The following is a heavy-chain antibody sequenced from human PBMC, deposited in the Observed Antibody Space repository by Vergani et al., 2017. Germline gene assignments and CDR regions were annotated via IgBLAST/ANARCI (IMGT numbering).Heavy chain of an antibody. Sequence: QVQLEESGPGLVKPSETLSLTCTVSGGSFNTYYWSWIRQSPGKGLEWIGYIYSTGSTNYNPSLNSRVTISVDTSKNQFSLKLSSVTAADTAVYYCARQNILGYYYYGMDVWGQGTTVTVSS. J-gene: IGHJ6*02. CDR3: ARQNILGYYYYGMDV. V-gene: IGHV4-59*08. CDR1: GGSFNTYY. D-gene: IGHD3-9*01. CDR2: IYSTGST.